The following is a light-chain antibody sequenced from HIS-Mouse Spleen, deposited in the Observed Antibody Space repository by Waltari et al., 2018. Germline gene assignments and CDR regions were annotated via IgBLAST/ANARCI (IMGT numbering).Light chain of an antibody. Sequence: QAVVTQEPSLTVSPGGPVTLPFRSSTGAVPSGHYPYWFQQKPGQAPRTLIYDTSNKHSWTPARFSGSLLGGKAALTLSGAQPEDEAEYYCLLSYSGARVFGGGTKLTVL. J-gene: IGLJ2*01. CDR3: LLSYSGARV. V-gene: IGLV7-46*01. CDR2: DTS. CDR1: TGAVPSGHY.